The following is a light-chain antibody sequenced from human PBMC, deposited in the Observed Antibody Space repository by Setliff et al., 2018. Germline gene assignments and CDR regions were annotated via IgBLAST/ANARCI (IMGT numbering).Light chain of an antibody. CDR2: EVN. CDR3: CSYVTGGTLA. V-gene: IGLV2-23*02. J-gene: IGLJ3*02. Sequence: QSALTQPASVSGSPGQSITISCAGTSSDIGSYHLVSWYQQHPGKVPKLMIYEVNKRPSGVSNRFSGSKSGNTASLTISGLQAEDEGGYYCCSYVTGGTLAFGGGTKVTVL. CDR1: SSDIGSYHL.